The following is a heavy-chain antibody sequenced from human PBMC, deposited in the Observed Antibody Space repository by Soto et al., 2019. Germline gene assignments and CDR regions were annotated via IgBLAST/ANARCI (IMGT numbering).Heavy chain of an antibody. CDR1: GFTFDDYA. J-gene: IGHJ3*02. CDR2: ISWNSGSI. Sequence: PGGFLSLSCAASGFTFDDYAMHWVRQAPGKGLEWVSGISWNSGSIGYADSVKGRFTISRDNAKNSLYLQMNSLRAEDTALYYCAKDRDWNYGFDAFDIWGQGTMVTVSS. D-gene: IGHD1-7*01. CDR3: AKDRDWNYGFDAFDI. V-gene: IGHV3-9*01.